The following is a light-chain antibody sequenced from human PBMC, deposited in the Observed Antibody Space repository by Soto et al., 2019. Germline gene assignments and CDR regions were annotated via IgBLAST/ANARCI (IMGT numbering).Light chain of an antibody. CDR2: AAS. Sequence: DIQMTQSPSSLSASVGDRVTITFRASQSISSYLNWYQQKPGKAPKLLIYAASSLQSGVPSRFSGSGSGTDFTLTISSLQPEDFATYYCQQRYSTPLLTFGGGTKVEIK. CDR1: QSISSY. V-gene: IGKV1-39*01. CDR3: QQRYSTPLLT. J-gene: IGKJ4*01.